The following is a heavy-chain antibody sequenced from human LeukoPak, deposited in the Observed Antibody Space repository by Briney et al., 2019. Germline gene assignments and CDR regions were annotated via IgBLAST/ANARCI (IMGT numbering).Heavy chain of an antibody. CDR1: GGTFSSYA. Sequence: SVKVSCKASGGTFSSYAISWVRQAPGQGLEWXXXXXPIFGIANYAQKFQGRVTITADKSTSTAYMELSSLRSEDTAVYYCARDYGYNSGRPGYYFDYWGQGTLVTVSS. D-gene: IGHD5-24*01. CDR2: XXPIFGIA. V-gene: IGHV1-69*17. J-gene: IGHJ4*02. CDR3: ARDYGYNSGRPGYYFDY.